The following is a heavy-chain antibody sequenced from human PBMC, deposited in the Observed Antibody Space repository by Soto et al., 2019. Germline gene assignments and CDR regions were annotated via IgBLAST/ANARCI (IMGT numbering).Heavy chain of an antibody. D-gene: IGHD1-1*01. CDR1: GGSISSGDYY. CDR2: IYYSGST. Sequence: QVQLQESGPGLVKPSQTLSLTCTVSGGSISSGDYYWSWIRQPPGKGLEWIGYIYYSGSTYYNPSLKSRVTISVDTSKNQFSLKLSSVTAADTAVYYCAREYRVQLDDEWYFDYWGQGTLVTVSS. V-gene: IGHV4-30-4*01. CDR3: AREYRVQLDDEWYFDY. J-gene: IGHJ4*02.